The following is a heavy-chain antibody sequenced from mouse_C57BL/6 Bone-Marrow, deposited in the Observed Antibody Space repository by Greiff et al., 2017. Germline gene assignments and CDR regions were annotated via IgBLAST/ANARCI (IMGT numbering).Heavy chain of an antibody. Sequence: VKLMESGAELAKPGASVKLSCKASGYTFTSYWMHWVKQRPGQGLEWIGYINPSSGYTKYNQKFKDKAPLTADKSSSTAYMQLSSLTYEDSAVYYCARSPYGSIFDYWGQGTTLTVSS. CDR2: INPSSGYT. CDR3: ARSPYGSIFDY. V-gene: IGHV1-7*01. J-gene: IGHJ2*01. CDR1: GYTFTSYW. D-gene: IGHD1-1*01.